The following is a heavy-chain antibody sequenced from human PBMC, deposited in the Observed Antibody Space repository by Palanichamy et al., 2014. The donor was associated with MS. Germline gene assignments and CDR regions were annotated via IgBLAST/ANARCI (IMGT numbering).Heavy chain of an antibody. Sequence: QVQLVESGGGVVQAGTSLRLSCAASGFNFRSFFMHWVRRAPGKGLQWLGYVSYDGMNKIYADSVKGRIIISRDNLQNTMFLHLSSLRLDDTAIYYCARRRGSWSGYDYWGQGTLVTVSS. J-gene: IGHJ4*02. CDR3: ARRRGSWSGYDY. D-gene: IGHD3-3*01. CDR2: VSYDGMNK. CDR1: GFNFRSFF. V-gene: IGHV3-30*04.